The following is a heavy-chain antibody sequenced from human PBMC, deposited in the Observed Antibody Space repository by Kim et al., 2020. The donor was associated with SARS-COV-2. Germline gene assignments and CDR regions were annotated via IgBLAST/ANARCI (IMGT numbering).Heavy chain of an antibody. CDR2: IIPIFGTA. V-gene: IGHV1-69*13. CDR3: ARDYYYYGSGIQLRSWFDP. J-gene: IGHJ5*02. CDR1: GGTFSSYA. Sequence: SVKVSCKASGGTFSSYAISWVRQAPGQGLEWMGGIIPIFGTANYAQKFQGRVTITADESTSTAYMELSSLRSEDTAVYYCARDYYYYGSGIQLRSWFDPWGQGTLVTVSS. D-gene: IGHD3-10*01.